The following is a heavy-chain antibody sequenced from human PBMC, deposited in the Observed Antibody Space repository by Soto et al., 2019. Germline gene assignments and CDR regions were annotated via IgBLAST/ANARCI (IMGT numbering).Heavy chain of an antibody. J-gene: IGHJ4*02. D-gene: IGHD3-22*01. CDR1: GFSFSRYS. CDR3: ARKSYYVHSGFYDY. V-gene: IGHV3-21*01. CDR2: ISPTSEYI. Sequence: GGSLRLSCASSGFSFSRYSMNWVRQAPGKGLEWVSSISPTSEYIYHADSGKGRFTISRNNAKNSLYLQMDRLTADDTAVYYCARKSYYVHSGFYDYWGQGALVTVSS.